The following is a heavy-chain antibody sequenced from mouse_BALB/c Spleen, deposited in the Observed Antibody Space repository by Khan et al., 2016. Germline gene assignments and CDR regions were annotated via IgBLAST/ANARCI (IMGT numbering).Heavy chain of an antibody. CDR1: GYTFTSYW. D-gene: IGHD1-1*01. CDR3: ARRYYGSLYYFDY. CDR2: IYPGDGDT. V-gene: IGHV1-87*01. J-gene: IGHJ2*01. Sequence: QVRLQQSGAELARPGASVKLSCKASGYTFTSYWMQWVNQRPGQGLEWIGAIYPGDGDTRYTQKFKGKATLTADKSSSTAYMQLSSLASEDSAVYYCARRYYGSLYYFDYWGQGTTLTVSS.